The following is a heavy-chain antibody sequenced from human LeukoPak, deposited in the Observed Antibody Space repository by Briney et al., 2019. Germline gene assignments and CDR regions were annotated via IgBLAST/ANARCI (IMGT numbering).Heavy chain of an antibody. D-gene: IGHD5-24*01. Sequence: GGSLRLSCAASGFTFSSYSMNWVRQAPGKRLEWVSSISSSSSYIYYADSVKGRFTISRDNAKNSLYLQMNSLRAEDTAVYSCARDIAEMAKIPFDYWGQGTLVTVSS. J-gene: IGHJ4*02. CDR2: ISSSSSYI. CDR1: GFTFSSYS. CDR3: ARDIAEMAKIPFDY. V-gene: IGHV3-21*01.